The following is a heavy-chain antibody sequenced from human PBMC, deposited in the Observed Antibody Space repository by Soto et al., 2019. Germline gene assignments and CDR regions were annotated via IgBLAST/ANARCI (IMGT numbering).Heavy chain of an antibody. CDR2: IIPIFGTA. J-gene: IGHJ6*02. Sequence: GAPLKVSSKAPGVTFSSYAISWVRQAPGQGLEWMGGIIPIFGTANYAQKFQGRVTITADESTSTAYMELSSLRSEDTAVYYCARGYGDYEDVWGQGTTVTVSS. CDR3: ARGYGDYEDV. V-gene: IGHV1-69*13. D-gene: IGHD4-17*01. CDR1: GVTFSSYA.